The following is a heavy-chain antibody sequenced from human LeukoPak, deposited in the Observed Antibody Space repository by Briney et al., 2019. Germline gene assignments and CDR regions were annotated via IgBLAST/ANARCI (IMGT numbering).Heavy chain of an antibody. J-gene: IGHJ4*02. CDR1: GGSFSGYY. V-gene: IGHV4-34*01. D-gene: IGHD5-12*01. CDR3: ARAGMATSYYFDY. Sequence: SETLSLTCTVSGGSFSGYYCTWIRQPPGKGLEWIGEINHSGSANYNPSLKSRVTISLDTSKNQFSLKLSSVTAADTAVYYCARAGMATSYYFDYWGQGTLVTVSS. CDR2: INHSGSA.